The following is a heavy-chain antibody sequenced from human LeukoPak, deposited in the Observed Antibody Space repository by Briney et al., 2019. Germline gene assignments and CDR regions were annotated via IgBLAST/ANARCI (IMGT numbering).Heavy chain of an antibody. V-gene: IGHV3-23*01. CDR2: MSGSGYYT. D-gene: IGHD3-3*01. J-gene: IGHJ6*03. Sequence: GGSLRLSCAASGFAFSNFAMSWVRQTPGKGLEWVSAMSGSGYYTYYVESVKGRFTISRDNSKNTLYLHMNSLRADDTAVYYCAKMEGQRLYDYCMDVWGRGTTVTVSS. CDR1: GFAFSNFA. CDR3: AKMEGQRLYDYCMDV.